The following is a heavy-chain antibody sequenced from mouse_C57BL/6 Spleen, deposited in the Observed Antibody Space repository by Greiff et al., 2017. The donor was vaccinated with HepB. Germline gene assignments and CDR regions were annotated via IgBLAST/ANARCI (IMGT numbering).Heavy chain of an antibody. CDR3: AREDGNCAMDY. V-gene: IGHV1-64*01. CDR1: VYTFTSYW. CDR2: IHPNSGST. Sequence: QVQLQPGAELVKPGASVKLSCNASVYTFTSYWMHWVKQRPGQGLEWIGMIHPNSGSTNYNEKFKSKATLTVDKSSSTAYMQLSSLTSEDSAVYYCAREDGNCAMDYWGQGTSVTVSS. J-gene: IGHJ4*01. D-gene: IGHD2-1*01.